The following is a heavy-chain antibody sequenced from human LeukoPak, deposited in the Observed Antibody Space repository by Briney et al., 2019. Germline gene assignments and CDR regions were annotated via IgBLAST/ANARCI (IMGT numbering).Heavy chain of an antibody. V-gene: IGHV1-24*01. CDR3: ATADVAVAGTPDY. Sequence: ASVKVSCKVSGYTLTELSMTWVRQAPGKGLEWMGRFDPEDGKTVYAQKFQGRVTMTEDTSTHTAYMELSSLRSEDTAVCYCATADVAVAGTPDYWGQGTLVTVSS. CDR2: FDPEDGKT. J-gene: IGHJ4*02. D-gene: IGHD6-19*01. CDR1: GYTLTELS.